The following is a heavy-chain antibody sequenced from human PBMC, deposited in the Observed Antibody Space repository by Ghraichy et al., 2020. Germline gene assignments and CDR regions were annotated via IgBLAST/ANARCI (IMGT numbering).Heavy chain of an antibody. J-gene: IGHJ5*02. V-gene: IGHV1-18*01. CDR3: ARGINWLDP. CDR1: GYTFITYV. CDR2: ITTKSGNT. Sequence: ASVKVSCKASGYTFITYVISWVRQSPGQGLEWKGWITTKSGNTHYAQKFQGRIIMTTETSTNTAYMALRSLRSDDTAVYYCARGINWLDPWGQGTLVTVSS.